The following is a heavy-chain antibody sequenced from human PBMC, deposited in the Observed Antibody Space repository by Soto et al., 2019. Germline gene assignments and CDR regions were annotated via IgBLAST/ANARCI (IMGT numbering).Heavy chain of an antibody. Sequence: GSLQLSCPAPGLSFSNYNLKWLHQAAGNGLEWVSHITDGLTKHYADFVQGRFTISRDNAKNSLYLEMTDLRDEDTAVYYCARDTSHGVTIGGLDSWGQGTLVTVSS. V-gene: IGHV3-48*02. CDR1: GLSFSNYN. J-gene: IGHJ4*02. CDR3: ARDTSHGVTIGGLDS. D-gene: IGHD3-16*01. CDR2: ITDGLTK.